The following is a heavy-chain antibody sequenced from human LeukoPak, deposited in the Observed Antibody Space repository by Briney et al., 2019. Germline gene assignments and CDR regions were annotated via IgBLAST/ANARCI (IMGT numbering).Heavy chain of an antibody. J-gene: IGHJ4*02. Sequence: PGGSLRLSCVASGFTFDDYAMHWVRQAPGKGLEWVSGISWNSGSIGYADSVKGRFTISRDNAKNSLYLQMNSLRAEDTALYYCAKGDYGDSTSTFDYWGQGTLVTVSS. CDR1: GFTFDDYA. CDR3: AKGDYGDSTSTFDY. V-gene: IGHV3-9*01. D-gene: IGHD4-17*01. CDR2: ISWNSGSI.